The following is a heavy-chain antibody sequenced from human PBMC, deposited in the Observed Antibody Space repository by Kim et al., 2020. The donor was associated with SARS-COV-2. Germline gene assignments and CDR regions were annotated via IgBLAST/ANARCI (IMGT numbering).Heavy chain of an antibody. V-gene: IGHV3-30*18. CDR1: GFTFSSYG. Sequence: GGSLRLSCAASGFTFSSYGMHWVRQAPGKGLEWVAVISYDGSNKYYADSVKGRFTISRDNSKNTLYLQMNSLRAEDTAVYYCAKGYCSSTSCYAVDYWGQGTLVTVSS. J-gene: IGHJ4*02. CDR3: AKGYCSSTSCYAVDY. CDR2: ISYDGSNK. D-gene: IGHD2-2*01.